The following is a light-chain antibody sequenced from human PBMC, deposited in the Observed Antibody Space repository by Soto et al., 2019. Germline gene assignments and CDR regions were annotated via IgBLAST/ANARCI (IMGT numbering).Light chain of an antibody. CDR2: KAS. V-gene: IGKV1-5*03. CDR1: QSISSW. CDR3: QQYNHYSGLT. J-gene: IGKJ4*01. Sequence: DIQMTQSPSTLSASVGARVTITCRASQSISSWLAWYQQKPGKAPKLLIYKASSLESGVPSRFSGSGSGTEFTLTISSLQTEDFATYYGQQYNHYSGLTFGGGTKVDIK.